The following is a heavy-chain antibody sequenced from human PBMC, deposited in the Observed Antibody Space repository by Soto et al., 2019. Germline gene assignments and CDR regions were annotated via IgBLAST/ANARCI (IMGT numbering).Heavy chain of an antibody. V-gene: IGHV5-51*01. CDR3: ARLINSGGICAGCATFDL. CDR1: GYSFTYYW. CDR2: IYPGDSDT. D-gene: IGHD1-20*01. Sequence: EVQLVQSGAEVKKPGESLKISCTGSGYSFTYYWIGWVRKMPGKGLEWMGIIYPGDSDTRYSPSFQGQVTISADKPTRTAYLQRSSPQDTDTAMYYYARLINSGGICAGCATFDLWGQGTMVTVSS. J-gene: IGHJ3*01.